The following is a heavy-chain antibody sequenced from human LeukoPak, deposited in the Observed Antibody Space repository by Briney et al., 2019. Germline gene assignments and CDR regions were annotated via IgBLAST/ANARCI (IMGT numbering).Heavy chain of an antibody. CDR1: GFTFSSYA. V-gene: IGHV3-23*01. D-gene: IGHD4-17*01. CDR2: ISGSGGST. Sequence: GGSLRLSCAASGFTFSSYAMSWVRQAPGKGLEWVSAISGSGGSTYYADSVEGRFTISRDNSKNTLYLQMNSLRAEDTAVYYCAKDHYDYGDYVFLAGYDYWGQGTLVTVSS. CDR3: AKDHYDYGDYVFLAGYDY. J-gene: IGHJ4*02.